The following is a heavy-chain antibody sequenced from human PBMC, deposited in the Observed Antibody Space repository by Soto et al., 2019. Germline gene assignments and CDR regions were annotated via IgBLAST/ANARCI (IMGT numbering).Heavy chain of an antibody. CDR2: IYYSGST. Sequence: SQTLSLTWTVSGVSISSYYWSWIRQPQGKGLEWIGYIYYSGSTSYADSVKGRFTISRDNAKNTLYLQMNSLRAEDTAVYYCERDPGYSSGWIDYWGQGTLVTVSS. J-gene: IGHJ4*02. CDR1: GVSISSYY. V-gene: IGHV4-59*12. CDR3: ERDPGYSSGWIDY. D-gene: IGHD6-19*01.